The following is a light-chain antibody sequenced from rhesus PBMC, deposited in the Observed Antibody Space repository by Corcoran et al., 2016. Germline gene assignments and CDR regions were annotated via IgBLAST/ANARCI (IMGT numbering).Light chain of an antibody. Sequence: DIQMTQSPSSLSASVGDRVTITCRASQGISSYLNWYQQKPGKAPKLLIYYATRLESGVPSRFSGSGSGTEFTLTLNSLQPEDFATYNCQQYNSLRTFGQGTKVEIK. CDR1: QGISSY. CDR2: YAT. V-gene: IGKV1-32*01. J-gene: IGKJ1*01. CDR3: QQYNSLRT.